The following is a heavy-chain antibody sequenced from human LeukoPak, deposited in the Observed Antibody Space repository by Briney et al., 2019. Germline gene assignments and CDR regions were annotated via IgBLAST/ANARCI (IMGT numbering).Heavy chain of an antibody. CDR3: ARHVYCSGGSCVFDY. CDR2: INHSGSA. CDR1: GGSFSGYY. J-gene: IGHJ4*02. Sequence: SETLSLTCAVYGGSFSGYYWSWIRQPPGKGLEWIGEINHSGSANYNPSLKSRVTISVDTSKNQFSLKLSSVTAADTAVYYCARHVYCSGGSCVFDYWGQGTLVTVSS. D-gene: IGHD2-15*01. V-gene: IGHV4-34*01.